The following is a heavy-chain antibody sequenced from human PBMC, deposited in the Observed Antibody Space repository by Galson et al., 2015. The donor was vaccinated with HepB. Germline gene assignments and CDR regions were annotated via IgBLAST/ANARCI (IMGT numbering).Heavy chain of an antibody. D-gene: IGHD3-10*01. J-gene: IGHJ4*02. CDR1: GFTFSNAW. Sequence: SLRLSCAASGFTFSNAWMSWVRQAPGMGLEWVGRIKSKTDGGTTDYAAPVKGRFTISRDDSKNTLYLQMNSLKTEDTAVYYCTTDPSYYGSGSYYGADYWGQGTLVTVSS. CDR3: TTDPSYYGSGSYYGADY. CDR2: IKSKTDGGTT. V-gene: IGHV3-15*01.